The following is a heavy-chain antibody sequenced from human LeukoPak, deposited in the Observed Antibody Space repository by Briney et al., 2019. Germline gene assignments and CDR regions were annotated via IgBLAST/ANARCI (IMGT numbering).Heavy chain of an antibody. CDR3: ARLPAASNIYDY. CDR1: GGSISSSSYY. D-gene: IGHD2-2*01. CDR2: IYYSGST. V-gene: IGHV4-39*07. Sequence: SETLSLTCTVSGGSISSSSYYWGWIRQPPGKGLEWIGSIYYSGSTYYNPSLKSRVTISVDTSKNQFSLELSSVTAADTAVYYCARLPAASNIYDYWGQGTLVTVSS. J-gene: IGHJ4*02.